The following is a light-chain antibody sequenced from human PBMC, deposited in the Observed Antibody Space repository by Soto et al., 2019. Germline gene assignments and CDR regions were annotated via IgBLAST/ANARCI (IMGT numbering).Light chain of an antibody. J-gene: IGKJ5*01. CDR2: GAS. CDR3: QQYGSSPIT. CDR1: QSVSTSS. V-gene: IGKV3-20*01. Sequence: EIVLTQSPGTLSLTPGARATLSCRASQSVSTSSLAWYQQKGGQAPRLLIHGASSRATGIPDRFSGSGSGTEFTLTISRLEPEDFAVYYCQQYGSSPITFGQGTRLQV.